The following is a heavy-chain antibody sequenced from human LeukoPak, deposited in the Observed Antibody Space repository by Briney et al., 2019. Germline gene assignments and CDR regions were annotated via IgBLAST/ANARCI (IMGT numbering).Heavy chain of an antibody. V-gene: IGHV1-2*02. D-gene: IGHD6-19*01. Sequence: ASVKVSCKASRYAFTGHYMHWVRQAPGQGPEWMGWIDPNSGGTDYAQRCQGRVTMTRDTSINTIYMELSSLRSDDTAVYYCARERVSVAGWFDPWGQGTLVTVSS. J-gene: IGHJ5*02. CDR1: RYAFTGHY. CDR2: IDPNSGGT. CDR3: ARERVSVAGWFDP.